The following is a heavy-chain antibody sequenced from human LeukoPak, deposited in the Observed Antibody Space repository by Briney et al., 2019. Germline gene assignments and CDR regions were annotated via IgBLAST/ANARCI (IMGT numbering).Heavy chain of an antibody. J-gene: IGHJ4*02. Sequence: GGSLRLSCAASGFTFSSYSMNWVRQAPGKGLEWVSYISSSSSTIYYADSVKGRFTISRDNSKNTLYLQMNSLRAEDTAVYYCANHVAAAGHPSFDYWGQGTLVTVSS. CDR2: ISSSSSTI. D-gene: IGHD6-13*01. CDR1: GFTFSSYS. V-gene: IGHV3-48*01. CDR3: ANHVAAAGHPSFDY.